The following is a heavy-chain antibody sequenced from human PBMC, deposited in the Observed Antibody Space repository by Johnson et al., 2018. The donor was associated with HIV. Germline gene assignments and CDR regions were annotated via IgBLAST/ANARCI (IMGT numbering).Heavy chain of an antibody. CDR2: ISYDGSNK. D-gene: IGHD3-10*01. J-gene: IGHJ3*02. Sequence: QVQLVESGGGVVQPGRSLRLSCAASGFTFSTYSMHWVRQAPGMRLEWVAVISYDGSNKYYADSVKGRFTISRDNSKNTLYLQMNSLRAEDTAVYYCAREGQEFNDAFDIWGQGTMVTVSS. CDR1: GFTFSTYS. CDR3: AREGQEFNDAFDI. V-gene: IGHV3-30*04.